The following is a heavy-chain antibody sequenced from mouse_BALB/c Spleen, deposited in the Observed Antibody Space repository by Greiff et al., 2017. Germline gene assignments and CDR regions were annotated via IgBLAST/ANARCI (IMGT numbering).Heavy chain of an antibody. V-gene: IGHV5-6-5*01. CDR3: ARSAMIRAYYFDY. D-gene: IGHD2-12*01. CDR1: GFTFSSYA. Sequence: EVQLVESGGGLVKPGGSLKLSCAASGFTFSSYAMSWVRQTPEKRLEWVASISSGGSTYYPDSVKGRFTIYRDNARNILYLQMSSLRSEDTAMYYCARSAMIRAYYFDYWGQGTTLTVSS. CDR2: ISSGGST. J-gene: IGHJ2*01.